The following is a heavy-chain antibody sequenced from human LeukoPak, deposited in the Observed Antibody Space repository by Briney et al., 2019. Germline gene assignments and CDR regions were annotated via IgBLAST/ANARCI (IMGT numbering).Heavy chain of an antibody. CDR2: ISSSSSYI. CDR3: ARDKRSRDDGAFDY. CDR1: GFTFSSYA. J-gene: IGHJ4*02. Sequence: RGSLRLSCAASGFTFSSYAMSWVRQAPGKGLEWVSSISSSSSYIYYADSVKGRFTISRDNAKNSLYLQMNSLRAEDTAVYYCARDKRSRDDGAFDYWGQGTLVTVSS. D-gene: IGHD4-17*01. V-gene: IGHV3-21*01.